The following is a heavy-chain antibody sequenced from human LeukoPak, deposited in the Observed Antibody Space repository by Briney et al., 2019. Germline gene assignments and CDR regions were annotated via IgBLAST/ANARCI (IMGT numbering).Heavy chain of an antibody. CDR2: INQDGSEK. Sequence: PGGSLRLSCGASGFTYISYWMSWVRQAPGKGLEWVANINQDGSEKYYVDSVKGRFTVSRDNAKNSLYLQMNSLRADDTAVYYCANEGAHTSSSPTGYWGQGTLVTVSS. J-gene: IGHJ4*02. CDR1: GFTYISYW. CDR3: ANEGAHTSSSPTGY. V-gene: IGHV3-7*01. D-gene: IGHD6-6*01.